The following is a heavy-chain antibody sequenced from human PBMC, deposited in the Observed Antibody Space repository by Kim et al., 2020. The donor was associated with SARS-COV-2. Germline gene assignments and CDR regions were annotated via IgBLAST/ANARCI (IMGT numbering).Heavy chain of an antibody. Sequence: GGSLRLSCAVSDFSLTTSDIHWVRRAPGKGLEWVAVLGLDGIRVYYGDPVKGRFTISRDTSKSTAYLEMRSLRSEDSGIYYCVKGDWYGSRSQEDGWGQGTQVIVSS. V-gene: IGHV3-30*18. CDR1: DFSLTTSD. CDR3: VKGDWYGSRSQEDG. D-gene: IGHD3-10*01. J-gene: IGHJ4*02. CDR2: LGLDGIRV.